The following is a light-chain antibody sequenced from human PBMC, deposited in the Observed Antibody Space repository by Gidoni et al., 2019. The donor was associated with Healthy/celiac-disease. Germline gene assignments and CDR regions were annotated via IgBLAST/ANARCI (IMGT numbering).Light chain of an antibody. CDR3: QAWDSRTEV. V-gene: IGLV3-1*01. CDR2: QDS. Sequence: SYELTQPPSVSVSPGQTASITCSGDKLGDKYACWYQQKPGQSPVLVIYQDSKRPSGIPERSSGSNSGNTATLTISGTQAMDEADYYCQAWDSRTEVFGGGTKLTVL. CDR1: KLGDKY. J-gene: IGLJ2*01.